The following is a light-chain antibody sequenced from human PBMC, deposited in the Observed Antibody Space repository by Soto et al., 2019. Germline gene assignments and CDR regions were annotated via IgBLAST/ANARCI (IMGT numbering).Light chain of an antibody. CDR1: NIWSKS. CDR3: QVWDSDTDHVV. CDR2: DDD. V-gene: IGLV3-21*02. Sequence: SHELTQPPSVSVAPGQTASFTCGGHNIWSKSVHWYQQKPGQAPILVIYDDDDRPSGIPGRFSGSNSGSAATLTISRVEAGDEADYYCQVWDSDTDHVVFGGGTKLTVL. J-gene: IGLJ2*01.